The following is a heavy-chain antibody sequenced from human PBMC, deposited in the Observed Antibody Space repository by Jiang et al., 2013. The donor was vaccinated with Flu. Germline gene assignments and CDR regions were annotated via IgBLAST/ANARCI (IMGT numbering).Heavy chain of an antibody. D-gene: IGHD5-24*01. Sequence: GGSTYYADSVKGRFTISRDNSKNTLYLQMNSLRAEDTAVYYCAKSRDGYNYFDYWGQGTLVTVSS. V-gene: IGHV3-53*01. J-gene: IGHJ4*02. CDR2: GGST. CDR3: AKSRDGYNYFDY.